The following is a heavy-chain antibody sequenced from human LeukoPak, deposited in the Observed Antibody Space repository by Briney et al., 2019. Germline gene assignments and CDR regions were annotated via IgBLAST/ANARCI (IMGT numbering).Heavy chain of an antibody. CDR1: GGSFSGYY. J-gene: IGHJ4*02. CDR3: ARLYGITGTTLWDY. Sequence: SETLSLTCAVYGGSFSGYYWSWIRQPPGKGLEWIGEINHSGCTNYNPSLKSRVTISVDTSKNQFSLKLSSVTAADTAVYYCARLYGITGTTLWDYWGQGTLVTVSS. CDR2: INHSGCT. D-gene: IGHD1-7*01. V-gene: IGHV4-34*01.